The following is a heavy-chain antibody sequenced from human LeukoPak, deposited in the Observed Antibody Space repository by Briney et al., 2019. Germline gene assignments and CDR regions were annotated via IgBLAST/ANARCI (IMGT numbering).Heavy chain of an antibody. CDR1: GFPFTSYG. V-gene: IGHV3-30-3*01. D-gene: IGHD3-9*01. CDR3: ARDRIRNFDYMYYFDS. J-gene: IGHJ4*02. Sequence: GGSRSLSCAASGFPFTSYGIHWVRQAPGKGLEWVAFVSYDGSSQYYADSVKGRFTISRDNSKNTLYLQMNSLRAEDTAVYYCARDRIRNFDYMYYFDSWGQGTLVTVSS. CDR2: VSYDGSSQ.